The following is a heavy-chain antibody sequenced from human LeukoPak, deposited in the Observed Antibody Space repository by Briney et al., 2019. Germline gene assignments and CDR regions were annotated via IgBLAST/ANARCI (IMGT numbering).Heavy chain of an antibody. Sequence: GGSLRLSCAASGFTSRDHYMDWVRQTPGKGLEWVGRIRNRANSYSTEYAPSVKGRFTISRDDSTNLLYLQMNSLKTEDTAVYYCARASRRDGYNLNLWGQGTLVVVSS. D-gene: IGHD5-24*01. CDR2: IRNRANSYST. CDR3: ARASRRDGYNLNL. CDR1: GFTSRDHY. V-gene: IGHV3-72*01. J-gene: IGHJ5*02.